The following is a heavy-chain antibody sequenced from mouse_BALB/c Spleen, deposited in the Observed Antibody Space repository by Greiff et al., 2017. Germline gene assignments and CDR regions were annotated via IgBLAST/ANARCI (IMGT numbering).Heavy chain of an antibody. CDR2: IDPANGNT. J-gene: IGHJ4*01. D-gene: IGHD1-1*01. Sequence: EVQLQQSGAELVKPGASVKLSCTASGFNIKDTYMHWVKQRPEQGLEWIGRIDPANGNTKYDPKFQGKATITADTSSNTAYLQLSSLTSEDTAVYYCASTVSRRYAMDYWGQGTSVTVSS. V-gene: IGHV14-3*02. CDR1: GFNIKDTY. CDR3: ASTVSRRYAMDY.